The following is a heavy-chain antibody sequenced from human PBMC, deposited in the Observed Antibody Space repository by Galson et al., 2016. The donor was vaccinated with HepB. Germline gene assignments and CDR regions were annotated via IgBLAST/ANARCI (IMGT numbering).Heavy chain of an antibody. CDR2: IGSSGSPI. Sequence: SLRLSCAASGFIFSDNYMTWIRQAPGKGLEWISYIGSSGSPIYYADSVKGRFTISRDYAKSSLYLQMNSLRADDTAVYYCARGASPGFIDYWGRGTLVTVSS. J-gene: IGHJ4*02. D-gene: IGHD3-16*01. CDR1: GFIFSDNY. CDR3: ARGASPGFIDY. V-gene: IGHV3-11*01.